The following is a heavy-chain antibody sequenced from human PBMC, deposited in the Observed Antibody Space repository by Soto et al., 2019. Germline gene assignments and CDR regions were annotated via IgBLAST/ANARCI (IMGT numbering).Heavy chain of an antibody. D-gene: IGHD6-6*01. V-gene: IGHV1-18*01. CDR2: ITTSSGNT. CDR3: ARDPYSSSSRWFDP. CDR1: GYSFITYG. Sequence: QVQLIQSGAEVKKPGASVKLSCKASGYSFITYGIGWVRQAPGQGLEWMGWITTSSGNTDYAQKFQGRVTMTTDTSTRTVYMELRSLGSDDTAVYYCARDPYSSSSRWFDPWGQGTLVTVSS. J-gene: IGHJ5*02.